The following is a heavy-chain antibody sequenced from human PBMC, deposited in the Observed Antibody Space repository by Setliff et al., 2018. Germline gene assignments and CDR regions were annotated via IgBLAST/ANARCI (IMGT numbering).Heavy chain of an antibody. CDR1: GGSISSSSYY. Sequence: SETLSLTCTVSGGSISSSSYYWGWIRQPPGKGLEWIGSIYYSGSTYSNPSLTCRVTISVDTSKNQFSLKLSSVTAADTAVYYCARRETYYNFWSGYYAYWGQGTLVTVSS. CDR3: ARRETYYNFWSGYYAY. CDR2: IYYSGST. J-gene: IGHJ4*02. V-gene: IGHV4-39*07. D-gene: IGHD3-3*01.